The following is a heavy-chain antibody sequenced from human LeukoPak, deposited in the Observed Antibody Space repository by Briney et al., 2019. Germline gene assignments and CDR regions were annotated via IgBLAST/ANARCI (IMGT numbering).Heavy chain of an antibody. D-gene: IGHD3-10*01. CDR1: GYTFTSYG. V-gene: IGHV1-18*01. CDR3: ARGIAGYYGSGSFYFDY. CDR2: ISAYNGNT. J-gene: IGHJ4*02. Sequence: EASVKVSCTASGYTFTSYGISWVRQAPGQGLEWMGWISAYNGNTNYAQKLQGRVTMTTDTSTSTAYMELRSLRSDDTAVYYCARGIAGYYGSGSFYFDYWGQGTLVTVSS.